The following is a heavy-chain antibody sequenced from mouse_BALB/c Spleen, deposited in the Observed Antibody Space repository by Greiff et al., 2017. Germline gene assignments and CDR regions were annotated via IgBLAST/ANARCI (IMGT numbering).Heavy chain of an antibody. CDR3: ARIYDYLYYAMDY. Sequence: EVQLQESGPGLVKPSQSLSLTCTVTGYSITSDYAWNWIRQFPGNKLEWMGYISYSGSTSYNPSLKSRISITRDTSKNQFFLQLNSVTTEDTATYYCARIYDYLYYAMDYWGQGTSVTVSS. J-gene: IGHJ4*01. CDR2: ISYSGST. D-gene: IGHD2-4*01. CDR1: GYSITSDYA. V-gene: IGHV3-2*02.